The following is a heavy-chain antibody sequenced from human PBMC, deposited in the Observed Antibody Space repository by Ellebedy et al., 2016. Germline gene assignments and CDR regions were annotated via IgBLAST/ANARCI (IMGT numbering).Heavy chain of an antibody. V-gene: IGHV3-11*01. Sequence: GESLKISXAASGFTFSDYYMNWIRQAPGKGLEWISYISGTDNSIYYADSVKGRFTISRDNAKKSLFLQMNSLRVEDTAVYYCVTEGLASLGMDVWGHGTTVTVSS. CDR1: GFTFSDYY. CDR3: VTEGLASLGMDV. CDR2: ISGTDNSI. D-gene: IGHD6-19*01. J-gene: IGHJ6*02.